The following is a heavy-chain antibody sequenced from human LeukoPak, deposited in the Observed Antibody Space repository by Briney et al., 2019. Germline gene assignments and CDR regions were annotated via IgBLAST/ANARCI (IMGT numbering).Heavy chain of an antibody. J-gene: IGHJ4*02. CDR3: ARARDFWSGYYYGY. D-gene: IGHD3-3*01. CDR2: IKQDGSEK. Sequence: PGGSLRLSCAASGFTFSIYWMSWVRQAPGKGLEWVANIKQDGSEKYYVDSVKGRFTISRDNAKNSLYLQMNSLRAEDTAVYYCARARDFWSGYYYGYWGQGTLVTVSS. CDR1: GFTFSIYW. V-gene: IGHV3-7*01.